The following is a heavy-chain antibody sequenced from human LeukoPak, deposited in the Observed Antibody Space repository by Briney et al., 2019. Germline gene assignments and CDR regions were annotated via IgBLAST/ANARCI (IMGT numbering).Heavy chain of an antibody. J-gene: IGHJ6*04. CDR3: ARAHYASSNIKVPFDV. CDR1: GGTFSSYG. Sequence: SVKVSCKTSGGTFSSYGISWVRQAPGQGLEWVGGIIPIFGTANYAQKFQGRVTITTDESTSTAYMELSSLRSEDTAVYYCARAHYASSNIKVPFDVWGKGTTVTVSS. V-gene: IGHV1-69*05. D-gene: IGHD3-22*01. CDR2: IIPIFGTA.